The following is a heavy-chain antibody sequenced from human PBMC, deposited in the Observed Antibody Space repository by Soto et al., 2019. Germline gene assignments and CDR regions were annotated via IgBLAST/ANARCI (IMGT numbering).Heavy chain of an antibody. Sequence: GGSLRLSCAASGFTCSNAWMSWVRQAPGKGLEWVGRIKSKTDGGTTDYAAPVKGRFTISRDDSKNTLYLQMNSLKTEDTAVYYCTTADGSGYAHFDYWGQGTLVTVSS. V-gene: IGHV3-15*01. J-gene: IGHJ4*02. D-gene: IGHD3-10*01. CDR1: GFTCSNAW. CDR2: IKSKTDGGTT. CDR3: TTADGSGYAHFDY.